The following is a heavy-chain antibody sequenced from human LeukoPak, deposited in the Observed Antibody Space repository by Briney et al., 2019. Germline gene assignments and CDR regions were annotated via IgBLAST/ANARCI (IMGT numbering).Heavy chain of an antibody. J-gene: IGHJ4*02. V-gene: IGHV1-69*05. CDR1: GGTFSSYA. D-gene: IGHD3-9*01. Sequence: ASVKVSXMASGGTFSSYAISWVRQAPGQGLEWMGGIIPIFGTANYAQKFQGRVTITTDESTSTAYMELSSLRSEDTAVYYCARVKGDILTGLYYFDYWGQGTLVTVSS. CDR3: ARVKGDILTGLYYFDY. CDR2: IIPIFGTA.